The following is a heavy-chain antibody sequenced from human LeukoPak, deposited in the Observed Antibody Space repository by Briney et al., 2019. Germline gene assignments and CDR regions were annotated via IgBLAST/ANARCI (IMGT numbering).Heavy chain of an antibody. Sequence: SQTLSLTCGISGDSVSSNTAAWNSIRQSPSRGLEWLGRTYYRSKWYNNYAVSVKSRIAINSDSSKNQVSLQLNSVSPEDTAMYYCARENSRGRFDYWGQGTLVTVSS. CDR3: ARENSRGRFDY. CDR1: GDSVSSNTAA. CDR2: TYYRSKWYN. D-gene: IGHD6-19*01. J-gene: IGHJ4*02. V-gene: IGHV6-1*01.